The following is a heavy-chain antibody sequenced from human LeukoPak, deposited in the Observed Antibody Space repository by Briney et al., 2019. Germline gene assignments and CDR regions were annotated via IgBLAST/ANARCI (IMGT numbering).Heavy chain of an antibody. J-gene: IGHJ5*02. CDR3: ARGRGYCSSTSCYRRRSWFDP. Sequence: SETLSLTCTVSGGSISSYYWSWIRQPPGKGLEWIGYIYYSGSTNYNPSLKSRVTISVDTSKNQFSLKLSSVTAADTAVYYCARGRGYCSSTSCYRRRSWFDPWAREPWSPSPQ. CDR2: IYYSGST. V-gene: IGHV4-59*01. CDR1: GGSISSYY. D-gene: IGHD2-2*02.